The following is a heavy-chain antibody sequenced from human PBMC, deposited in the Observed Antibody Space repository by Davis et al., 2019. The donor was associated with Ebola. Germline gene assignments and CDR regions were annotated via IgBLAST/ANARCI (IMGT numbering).Heavy chain of an antibody. CDR2: INYSGST. J-gene: IGHJ5*02. D-gene: IGHD6-13*01. CDR3: ARTPMAGAGTRWGTRWFDP. CDR1: GGSISSSSYY. Sequence: PSETLSLTCTVSGGSISSSSYYWGWIRQPPGKGLEWIGSINYSGSTYYNPSLKSRVTISVDTSKNQFSLNLSSVTAADTPVYYCARTPMAGAGTRWGTRWFDPWGQGTLVSVSS. V-gene: IGHV4-39*07.